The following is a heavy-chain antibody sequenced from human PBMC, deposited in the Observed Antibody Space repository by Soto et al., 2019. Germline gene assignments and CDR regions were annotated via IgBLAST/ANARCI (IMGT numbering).Heavy chain of an antibody. V-gene: IGHV6-1*01. D-gene: IGHD4-17*01. CDR3: AREEGTVTPFDY. J-gene: IGHJ4*02. CDR1: GDSVSSNSAA. CDR2: TYYRSKWYN. Sequence: QVQLQQSGPGLVEPSQTLSLTCAISGDSVSSNSAAWNWIRQSPSRGLEWLGRTYYRSKWYNDYAVSVKSRITLNPDTSKNEFSLHLNSVTPEDTGVYYCAREEGTVTPFDYWGQGTLVTVSS.